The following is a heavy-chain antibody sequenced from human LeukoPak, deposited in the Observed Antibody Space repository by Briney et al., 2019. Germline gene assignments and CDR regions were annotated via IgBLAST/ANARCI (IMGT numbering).Heavy chain of an antibody. J-gene: IGHJ4*02. CDR1: GGTFSSYA. Sequence: ASVKVSCKASGGTFSSYAISWVRQAPGQGLEWMGGIIPIFGTANYAQKFQGRVTITTNESTSTAYMELSSLRSEDTAVYYCALSQDCSGGSCYSYYWGQGTLVTVSS. CDR3: ALSQDCSGGSCYSYY. CDR2: IIPIFGTA. V-gene: IGHV1-69*05. D-gene: IGHD2-15*01.